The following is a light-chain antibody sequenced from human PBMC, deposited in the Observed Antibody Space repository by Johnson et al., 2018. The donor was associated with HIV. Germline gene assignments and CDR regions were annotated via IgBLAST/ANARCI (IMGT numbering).Light chain of an antibody. CDR1: SSNIGRHY. Sequence: QSVLTQPPSVSAAPGQTVTISCSGSSSNIGRHYVSWYQQLPGTAPKLLIYDNDSRPSGIPDRFSGSKSGTSATLRITGLQPGDEADYYCGTWDSRLSAGHVFGTGTKVTVL. V-gene: IGLV1-51*01. CDR2: DND. CDR3: GTWDSRLSAGHV. J-gene: IGLJ1*01.